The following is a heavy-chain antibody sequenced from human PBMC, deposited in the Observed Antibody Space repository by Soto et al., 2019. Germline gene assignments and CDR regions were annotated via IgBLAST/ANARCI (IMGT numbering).Heavy chain of an antibody. Sequence: GGSLRLSCAASGFTFSDYDMSWIRQAPGKGLEWVSYISSSSSYTNYADSVKGRFTISRDNAKNSLYLQMNSLRAEDTAVYYCARGYCSSTSCYESFQHWGQGTLVTVSS. D-gene: IGHD2-2*01. CDR3: ARGYCSSTSCYESFQH. V-gene: IGHV3-11*06. J-gene: IGHJ1*01. CDR1: GFTFSDYD. CDR2: ISSSSSYT.